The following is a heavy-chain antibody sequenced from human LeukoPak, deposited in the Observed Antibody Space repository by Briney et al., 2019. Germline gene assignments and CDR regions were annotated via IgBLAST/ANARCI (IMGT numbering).Heavy chain of an antibody. CDR1: GFTFSSYA. CDR3: AKDTPYFDY. CDR2: FSAGGGST. Sequence: GGSLRLSCAASGFTFSSYAMSWVRQAPGKGLEWVSGFSAGGGSTYYADSVKGRFTISRDNSKNTLYLQMNSLRAKDTAVYYCAKDTPYFDYWGQGTLVTVSS. J-gene: IGHJ4*02. V-gene: IGHV3-23*01.